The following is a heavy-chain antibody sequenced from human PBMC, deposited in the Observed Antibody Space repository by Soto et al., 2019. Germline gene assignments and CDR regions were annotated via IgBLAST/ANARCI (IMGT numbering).Heavy chain of an antibody. CDR3: PRDLGPSSYYSAVAPLNPFDL. D-gene: IGHD3-10*01. CDR1: GYTFRDYS. CDR2: IIPVFQTP. V-gene: IGHV1-69*01. J-gene: IGHJ3*01. Sequence: QERLVQSGAEAKRPGSSVKVSCKASGYTFRDYSINWVRQAPGQAPEWMGGIIPVFQTPNYAQNFQGRLTIAADESTATAYMELSSLREDYTAAYYCPRDLGPSSYYSAVAPLNPFDLWGQGTMVTVSS.